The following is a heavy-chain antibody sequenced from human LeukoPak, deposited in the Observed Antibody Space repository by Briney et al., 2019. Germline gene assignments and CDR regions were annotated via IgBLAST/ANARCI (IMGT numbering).Heavy chain of an antibody. J-gene: IGHJ4*02. D-gene: IGHD6-19*01. CDR2: ISYDGSNK. Sequence: GGSLRLSCAASGFSFSSYAMSWVRQAPGKGLEWVAVISYDGSNKYYADSVKGRSTISRDNSKNTLYLQMNSLRAEDTAVYYCASSISSGWYLDYWGQGTLVTVSS. V-gene: IGHV3-30-3*01. CDR1: GFSFSSYA. CDR3: ASSISSGWYLDY.